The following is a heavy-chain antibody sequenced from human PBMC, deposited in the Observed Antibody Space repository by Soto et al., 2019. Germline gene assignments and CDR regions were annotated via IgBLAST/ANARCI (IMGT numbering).Heavy chain of an antibody. J-gene: IGHJ6*02. CDR1: GASISSDDYY. CDR3: AREVNNYYGMDV. Sequence: QVQLQEWGPGLVKPSQTLSLTCSISGASISSDDYYWSWFRQPPGKGLEWIGYISYSGSTYYNPSLKSSITISVDTSKTQFALILSSVTAADTAVFYCAREVNNYYGMDVWGQGTTVTVSS. CDR2: ISYSGST. V-gene: IGHV4-30-4*01.